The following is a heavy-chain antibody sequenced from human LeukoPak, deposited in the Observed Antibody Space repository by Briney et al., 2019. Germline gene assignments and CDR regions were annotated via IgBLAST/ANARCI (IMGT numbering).Heavy chain of an antibody. CDR2: ISYDGSNK. Sequence: GRSLRLSCAASGFTFSSYGMHWVRQAPGKGLEWVAVISYDGSNKYYADSVKGRFTISRDNSKNTLYLQMNSLRAEDTAVYYCAKDTVAGGSLGYWGQGTLATVSS. J-gene: IGHJ4*02. CDR1: GFTFSSYG. CDR3: AKDTVAGGSLGY. D-gene: IGHD6-19*01. V-gene: IGHV3-30*18.